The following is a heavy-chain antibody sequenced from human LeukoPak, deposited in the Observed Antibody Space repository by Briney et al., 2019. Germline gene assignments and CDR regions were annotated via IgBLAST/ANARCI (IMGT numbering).Heavy chain of an antibody. CDR3: ARSVVVPAAKGGGDY. J-gene: IGHJ4*02. CDR2: ISWNSGSI. D-gene: IGHD2-2*01. V-gene: IGHV3-9*01. CDR1: GFTFDDYA. Sequence: GGSLRLSCAASGFTFDDYAMHWVRQAPGKGLEWVSGISWNSGSIGYADSVKGRFTISKDNAKNSLYLQMNSLRAEDTAVYYCARSVVVPAAKGGGDYWGQGTLVTVSS.